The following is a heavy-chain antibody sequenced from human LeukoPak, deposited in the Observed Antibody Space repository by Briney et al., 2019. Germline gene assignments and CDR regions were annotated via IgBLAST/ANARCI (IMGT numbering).Heavy chain of an antibody. V-gene: IGHV3-74*01. CDR3: ARVRSGASFDY. D-gene: IGHD3-10*01. Sequence: PGGSLRLSCAASGFSFSNVWMHWVRHVPGKGLVWVSRIYSDGSTTTYADSVKGRFTISSDNTKNTLYLQMNSLRPEDTAVYYCARVRSGASFDYWGQGTLVTVSS. J-gene: IGHJ4*02. CDR1: GFSFSNVW. CDR2: IYSDGSTT.